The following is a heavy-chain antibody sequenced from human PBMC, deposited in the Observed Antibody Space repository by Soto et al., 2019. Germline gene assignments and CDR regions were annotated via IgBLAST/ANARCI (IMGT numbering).Heavy chain of an antibody. CDR2: MNPNSGNT. Sequence: ASVKVSCKASGYTFTSYDINWVRQATGQGLEWMGWMNPNSGNTGYAQKFQGRVTMTTDTSTSTAYMELRSLRSDDTAVYYCARIHCSSTSCYLVGTNDAFDIWGQGTMVTVSS. J-gene: IGHJ3*02. V-gene: IGHV1-8*01. D-gene: IGHD2-2*01. CDR1: GYTFTSYD. CDR3: ARIHCSSTSCYLVGTNDAFDI.